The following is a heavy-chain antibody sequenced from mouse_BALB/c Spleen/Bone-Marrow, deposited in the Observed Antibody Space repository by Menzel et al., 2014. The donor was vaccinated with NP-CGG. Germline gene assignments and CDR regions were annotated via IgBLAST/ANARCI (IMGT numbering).Heavy chain of an antibody. Sequence: VQLQQSGTVLARPGASVKMSCKASGYTFTSYXMHWVKQRPGXXXEWIGAIYPGNSDTSYNQKFKGKAKLTAVTSTSTAYMELSSLTXEDSSVYCCTRYPYYYGSRNYYAMDYWGQGTSVTVSS. CDR1: GYTFTSYX. J-gene: IGHJ4*01. CDR3: TRYPYYYGSRNYYAMDY. CDR2: IYPGNSDT. D-gene: IGHD1-1*01. V-gene: IGHV1-5*01.